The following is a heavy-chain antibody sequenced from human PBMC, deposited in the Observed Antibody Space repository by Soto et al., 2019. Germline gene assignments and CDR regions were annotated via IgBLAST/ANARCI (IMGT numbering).Heavy chain of an antibody. CDR1: GDSVASNSAA. Sequence: SQNLSLTCGISGDSVASNSAAWKWIRQSPSRGLEWLGRTYYRSKWYNDYAVSVKSRITINPDTSKNQFSLQLTSMTLEDTAVYDCARDFDILTGYYRGFYYYCLDVWGQGTTVTVSS. CDR2: TYYRSKWYN. V-gene: IGHV6-1*01. J-gene: IGHJ6*02. D-gene: IGHD3-9*01. CDR3: ARDFDILTGYYRGFYYYCLDV.